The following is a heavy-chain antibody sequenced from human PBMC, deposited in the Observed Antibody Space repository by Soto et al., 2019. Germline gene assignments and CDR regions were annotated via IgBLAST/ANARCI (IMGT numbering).Heavy chain of an antibody. Sequence: EVQLVQSGAEVKKPGESLKISCKGSGYSFTSYWIGWVRQMPGKGLEWMGTIYPGDSDTRYSPSFQGQVTISADKSISTAYLQWSSLKASDTAMYYCARQNTPFWSGYYAPNYYYYGMDVWGQGTTVTVSS. D-gene: IGHD3-3*01. CDR3: ARQNTPFWSGYYAPNYYYYGMDV. CDR1: GYSFTSYW. CDR2: IYPGDSDT. V-gene: IGHV5-51*01. J-gene: IGHJ6*02.